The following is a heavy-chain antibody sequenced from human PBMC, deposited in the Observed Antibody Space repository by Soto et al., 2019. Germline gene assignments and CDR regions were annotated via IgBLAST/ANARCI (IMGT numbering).Heavy chain of an antibody. D-gene: IGHD2-15*01. CDR2: IYYRSKWFH. CDR1: GDSVSSNGAW. Sequence: PSQTLSLTCVISGDSVSSNGAWCNWIRQSPSRGLQWLGRIYYRSKWFHDYAASVESRMAINPDTSRNQFSLQLNYVTPEDTAVYYCARVHCSAGTCLDGLDFWGQGTTVTVSS. CDR3: ARVHCSAGTCLDGLDF. V-gene: IGHV6-1*01. J-gene: IGHJ6*02.